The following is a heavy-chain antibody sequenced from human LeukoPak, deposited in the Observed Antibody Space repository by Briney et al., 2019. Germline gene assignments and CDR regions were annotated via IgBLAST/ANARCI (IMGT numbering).Heavy chain of an antibody. J-gene: IGHJ4*02. V-gene: IGHV4-39*01. CDR2: IYYCGST. D-gene: IGHD3-9*01. CDR3: ARHVLVNPYYFDY. Sequence: SETLSLTCTVSSGSLSSSSYYWGWIRQPPGKGLEWIGSIYYCGSTHFHPSLKSRVPLSVDTPKNQFSLTHSSVAAADTAVYYCARHVLVNPYYFDYWGQGTLVTVSS. CDR1: SGSLSSSSYY.